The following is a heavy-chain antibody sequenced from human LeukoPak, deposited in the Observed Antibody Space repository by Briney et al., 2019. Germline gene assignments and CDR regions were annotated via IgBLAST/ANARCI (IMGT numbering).Heavy chain of an antibody. J-gene: IGHJ4*02. CDR1: GFTFSSYS. V-gene: IGHV3-21*01. D-gene: IGHD3-3*01. CDR2: ISSSSSYI. CDR3: ARPYDFWSGQPAY. Sequence: PGGSLRLSCAASGFTFSSYSMNWVRQAPGKGLEWVSSISSSSSYIYYADSVKGRFTISRDNAKNSLYLQMNSLRAEDTAVYYCARPYDFWSGQPAYWGQGTLVTVSS.